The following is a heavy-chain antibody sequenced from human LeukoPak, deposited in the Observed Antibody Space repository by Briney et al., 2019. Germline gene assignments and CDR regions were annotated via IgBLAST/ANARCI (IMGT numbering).Heavy chain of an antibody. J-gene: IGHJ4*02. V-gene: IGHV3-30*02. Sequence: PGGSLRLSCAVSGFTFSSYGMYWVRQAPGKGLEWVAFIRYDGGNKYYADSVKGRFTLSRDNSKNTLYLQMNSLRAEDTAVYYCAKDSDPYGSGSLGYWGQGILVTVSS. D-gene: IGHD3-10*01. CDR1: GFTFSSYG. CDR2: IRYDGGNK. CDR3: AKDSDPYGSGSLGY.